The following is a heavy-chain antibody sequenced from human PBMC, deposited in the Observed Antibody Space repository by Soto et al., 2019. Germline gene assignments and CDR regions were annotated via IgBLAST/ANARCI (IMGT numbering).Heavy chain of an antibody. CDR3: ARGPGSSCWYVGYYYYGMDV. D-gene: IGHD6-19*01. CDR2: MNPNSGNT. Sequence: ASVKVSCKASGYTFTSYDINWVRQATGQGHEWMGWMNPNSGNTGYAQKFQGRVTMTRNNSISTAYMELSSLRSEDTAVYYCARGPGSSCWYVGYYYYGMDVWGQGTTLTVSS. CDR1: GYTFTSYD. J-gene: IGHJ6*02. V-gene: IGHV1-8*01.